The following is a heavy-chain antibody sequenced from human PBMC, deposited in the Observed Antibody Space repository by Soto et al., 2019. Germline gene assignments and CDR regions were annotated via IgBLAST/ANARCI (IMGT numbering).Heavy chain of an antibody. V-gene: IGHV4-59*01. CDR2: IYYSGST. CDR3: ARDVTALHY. J-gene: IGHJ4*02. CDR1: GGSISSYY. D-gene: IGHD5-18*01. Sequence: SETLSLTCTVSGGSISSYYWSWIRQPPGKGLEWIGYIYYSGSTNYNPSLKSRVTISVDTSKNQFSLKLSSVTAADTAVYYCARDVTALHYWGQGTLVTVSS.